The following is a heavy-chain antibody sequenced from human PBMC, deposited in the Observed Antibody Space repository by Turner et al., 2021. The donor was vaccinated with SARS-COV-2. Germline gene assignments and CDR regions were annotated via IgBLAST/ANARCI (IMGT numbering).Heavy chain of an antibody. V-gene: IGHV1-69*06. CDR3: ARDRHYDSSGYWEQS. D-gene: IGHD3-22*01. CDR2: IIPIFDTA. J-gene: IGHJ4*02. CDR1: GGTFSTYA. Sequence: QVQLVQSGAEVKKPGSSAKVSCKASGGTFSTYAITWVRQAPGQGLEWMGGIIPIFDTANYAQKFQGRVTITADKSTSTAYMELSSLRSEDTAVYYCARDRHYDSSGYWEQSWGQGTLVTVSS.